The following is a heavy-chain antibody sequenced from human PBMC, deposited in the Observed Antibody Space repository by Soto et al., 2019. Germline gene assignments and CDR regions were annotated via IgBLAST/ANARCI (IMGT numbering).Heavy chain of an antibody. CDR2: IWYDGSKE. CDR1: GFSFRGYG. D-gene: IGHD1-1*01. Sequence: PGGSLRLSCAAFGFSFRGYGMHWVRRAPGKGQEWVAVIWYDGSKEYYADSLKGRFTISRDNSKNTLYLQVNSLRTEDTAVYYCAKERRTMGIHYYDYGVDVWGQGTTVTVSS. J-gene: IGHJ6*02. V-gene: IGHV3-30*02. CDR3: AKERRTMGIHYYDYGVDV.